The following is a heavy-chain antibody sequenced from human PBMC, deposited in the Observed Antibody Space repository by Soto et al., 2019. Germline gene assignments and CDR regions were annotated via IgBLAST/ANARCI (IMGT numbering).Heavy chain of an antibody. V-gene: IGHV1-69*13. CDR3: ARSGGGSNVNFDY. D-gene: IGHD2-15*01. CDR2: IIPIFGSA. CDR1: GGTLSDYA. Sequence: SVKVSCKASGGTLSDYAFSWVRQAPGQGIEWMGGIIPIFGSANYAQKLQGRVTITADESTKTAYMELSSLRSEDTAVYYFARSGGGSNVNFDYWGQGTQVTVSS. J-gene: IGHJ4*02.